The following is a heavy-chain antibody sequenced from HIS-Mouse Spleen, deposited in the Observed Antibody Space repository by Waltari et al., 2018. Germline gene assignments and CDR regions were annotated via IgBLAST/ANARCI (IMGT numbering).Heavy chain of an antibody. CDR3: ARGVMGFGELFPCGWFDY. V-gene: IGHV4-31*03. CDR2: IDYSGST. D-gene: IGHD3-10*01. J-gene: IGHJ4*02. CDR1: GGSISSGGYY. Sequence: QVQLQESGPGLVKPSQTLSLTCTVSGGSISSGGYYWSWIRQHPGKGLEWIGYIDYSGSTYYNPSLKSRVTISVDTSKNQCSLKLSSVTAADTAVYYCARGVMGFGELFPCGWFDYWGQGTLVTVSS.